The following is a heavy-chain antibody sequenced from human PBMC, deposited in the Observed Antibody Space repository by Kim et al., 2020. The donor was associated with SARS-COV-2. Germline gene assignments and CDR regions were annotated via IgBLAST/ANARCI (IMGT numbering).Heavy chain of an antibody. D-gene: IGHD6-19*01. CDR2: IHYSGRT. J-gene: IGHJ4*02. CDR1: IGSISSDY. Sequence: SETLSLTCTVSIGSISSDYWTWIRQPPGQGLEWIGYIHYSGRTRYNPSPRSRVAIFVDPSKSHFSLSLTSVTAADTAVYFCARIPDIAGWPVDSWGQGILVSVSS. V-gene: IGHV4-59*01. CDR3: ARIPDIAGWPVDS.